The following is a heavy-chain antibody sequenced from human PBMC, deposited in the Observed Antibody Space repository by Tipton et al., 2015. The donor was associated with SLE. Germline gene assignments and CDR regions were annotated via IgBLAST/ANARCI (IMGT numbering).Heavy chain of an antibody. CDR2: IYTSGST. CDR1: GGSISSYY. J-gene: IGHJ4*02. D-gene: IGHD3-3*01. Sequence: TLSLTCTVSGGSISSYYWSWIRQPPGKGLEWIGYIYTSGSTNYNTHLKSRVTISVDTSKNQFSLKLSSVTAADTAVYYCARAYDFWSGYYSWGQGTLVTVSS. V-gene: IGHV4-4*08. CDR3: ARAYDFWSGYYS.